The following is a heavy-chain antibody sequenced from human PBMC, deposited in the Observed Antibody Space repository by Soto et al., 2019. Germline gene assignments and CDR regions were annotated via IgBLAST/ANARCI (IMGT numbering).Heavy chain of an antibody. D-gene: IGHD6-19*01. CDR1: GFTFSNYG. Sequence: QVQLVESGGGVVQPGRSLRLSCAASGFTFSNYGMHWVRQAPGKGLEWVAVLSYDGSNKHYADSVKGRFTISRDNSKNTLYLQMNSLRTEDTAMYYGAKSSGWYINYFDPWGQGTLVTVSS. CDR2: LSYDGSNK. V-gene: IGHV3-30*18. CDR3: AKSSGWYINYFDP. J-gene: IGHJ5*02.